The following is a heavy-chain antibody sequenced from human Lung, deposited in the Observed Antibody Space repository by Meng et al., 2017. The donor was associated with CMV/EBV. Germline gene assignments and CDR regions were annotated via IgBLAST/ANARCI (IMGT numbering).Heavy chain of an antibody. V-gene: IGHV1-69*05. J-gene: IGHJ4*02. CDR3: ASQEAGPYSGYEGRFDY. CDR2: IIPIFGTA. D-gene: IGHD5-12*01. CDR1: GGTFSSYA. Sequence: SVXVSXKASGGTFSSYAISWVRQAPGQGLEWMGGIIPIFGTANYAQKFQGRVTITTDESTSTAYMELSSLRSEDTAVYYCASQEAGPYSGYEGRFDYWGQRTLVTVSS.